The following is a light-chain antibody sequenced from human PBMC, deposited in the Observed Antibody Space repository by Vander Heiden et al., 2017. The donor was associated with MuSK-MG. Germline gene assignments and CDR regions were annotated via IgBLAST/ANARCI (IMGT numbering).Light chain of an antibody. CDR1: QSVSSTF. J-gene: IGKJ5*01. CDR3: QQNSCSPT. Sequence: ALSPSPGSMSLSEGEGATLSCRASQSVSSTFLACYQQRPDQSPRLLIGAASSRTTSVPDRFSGSASRTVFTITISRLEPEDVAVYYRQQNSCSPTFGQGTQLE. CDR2: AAS. V-gene: IGKV3-20*01.